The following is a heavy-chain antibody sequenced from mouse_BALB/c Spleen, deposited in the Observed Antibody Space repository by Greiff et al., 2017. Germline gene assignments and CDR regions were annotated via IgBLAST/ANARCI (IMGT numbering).Heavy chain of an antibody. CDR2: IWAGGST. D-gene: IGHD2-1*01. J-gene: IGHJ2*01. V-gene: IGHV2-9*02. Sequence: VQLQQSGPGLVAPSQSLSITCTVSGFSLTSYGVHWVRQPPGKGLEWLGVIWAGGSTNYNSALMSRLSTSKDNSKNHVFLKMNSLQTDDTAMYYCDRGYYGNYLDYWGQGTTLTVSS. CDR1: GFSLTSYG. CDR3: DRGYYGNYLDY.